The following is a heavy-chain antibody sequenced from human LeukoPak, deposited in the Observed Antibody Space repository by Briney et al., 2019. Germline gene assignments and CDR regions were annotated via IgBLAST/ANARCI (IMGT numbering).Heavy chain of an antibody. CDR1: GFTFSSYW. D-gene: IGHD1-20*01. CDR2: INSDGRST. CDR3: ARHITRAITEDY. Sequence: GGSLRLSCAASGFTFSSYWMHWVRQAPGKGLVWVSRINSDGRSTNYADSVKGRFTISRDNAKNTLYLQMNSLRAEDTAVYYCARHITRAITEDYWGQGTLVTVSS. J-gene: IGHJ4*02. V-gene: IGHV3-74*01.